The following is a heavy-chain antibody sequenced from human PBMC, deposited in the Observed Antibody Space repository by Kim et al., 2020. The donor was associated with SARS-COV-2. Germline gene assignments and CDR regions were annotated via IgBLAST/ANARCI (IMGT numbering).Heavy chain of an antibody. CDR3: TTAGYYYDRADY. V-gene: IGHV3-15*01. CDR2: IKSKTDGGTA. J-gene: IGHJ4*02. CDR1: GFTFSNAW. D-gene: IGHD3-22*01. Sequence: GGSLRLFRPASGFTFSNAWMSWVRQAPGKGLEWVGRIKSKTDGGTADYAAPVKGRFTISRDDSQNTLYLQMNSLKTEDTAVYYCTTAGYYYDRADYWGQGTLVTVSS.